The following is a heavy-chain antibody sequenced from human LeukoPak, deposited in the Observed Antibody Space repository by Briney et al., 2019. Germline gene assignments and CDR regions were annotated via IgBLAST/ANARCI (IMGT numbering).Heavy chain of an antibody. CDR2: FSHSGNT. CDR3: ARARVVHYNFRSGLHWYFDV. D-gene: IGHD3-3*01. V-gene: IGHV4-38-2*01. J-gene: IGHJ2*01. CDR1: GFSISSGHY. Sequence: PSETLSLTCAVSGFSISSGHYWAWIRQSPGKGLEWIGTFSHSGNTYYNSSLKSRLAVSVDTSKNHFSLNLNSLTAADTAVYHCARARVVHYNFRSGLHWYFDVWGRGTLVTVYS.